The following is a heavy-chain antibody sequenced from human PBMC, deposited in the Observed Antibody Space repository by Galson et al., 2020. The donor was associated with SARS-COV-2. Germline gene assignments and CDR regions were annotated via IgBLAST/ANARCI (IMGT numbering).Heavy chain of an antibody. J-gene: IGHJ6*02. V-gene: IGHV1-24*01. CDR1: GYTLTELS. Sequence: ASVKVYCKVSGYTLTELSMHWVRQAPGKGLEWMGGFDPEDGETIYAQKFQGRVTMTEDTSTDTAYMELSSLRSEDTAVYYCAVALAVAGTGYYYYGMDVWGQGTTVTVSS. D-gene: IGHD6-19*01. CDR3: AVALAVAGTGYYYYGMDV. CDR2: FDPEDGET.